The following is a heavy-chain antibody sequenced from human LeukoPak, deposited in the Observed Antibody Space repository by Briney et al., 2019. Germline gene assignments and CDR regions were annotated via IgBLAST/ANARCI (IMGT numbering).Heavy chain of an antibody. CDR3: ARHGSVRSPLGP. CDR2: IYATGST. J-gene: IGHJ5*02. D-gene: IGHD3-10*01. V-gene: IGHV4-4*09. Sequence: SETLSLACTVSGGSISSYYWSWIRQPPGKGLEWIGYIYATGSTNYNPSLKSRVTISVDTSKNQFSLNLRSVTAADTAVYYCARHGSVRSPLGPWGQGALVTVSS. CDR1: GGSISSYY.